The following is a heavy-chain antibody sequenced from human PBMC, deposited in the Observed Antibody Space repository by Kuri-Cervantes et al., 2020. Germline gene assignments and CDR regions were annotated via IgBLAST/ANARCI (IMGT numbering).Heavy chain of an antibody. V-gene: IGHV1-58*01. J-gene: IGHJ4*02. D-gene: IGHD5-12*01. CDR2: IVVGSGNT. CDR1: GFTFTSSA. Sequence: SVKVSCKASGFTFTSSAVQWVRQARGQRLEWIGWIVVGSGNTNYAQKFQERVTITRDMSTSTAYMELSSLRSEDTAVYYCARGRGYSGRYFDYWGQGTLVTVSS. CDR3: ARGRGYSGRYFDY.